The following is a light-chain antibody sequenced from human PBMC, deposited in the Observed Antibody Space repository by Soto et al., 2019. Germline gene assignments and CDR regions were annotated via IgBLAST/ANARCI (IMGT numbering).Light chain of an antibody. CDR3: QHRHDSSWA. CDR1: QSIRSF. J-gene: IGKJ1*01. CDR2: GTS. V-gene: IGKV1-39*01. Sequence: DIQMTQSPASLSASVGDRVTITCRASQSIRSFLNLYQQKPGKAPKLLIYGTSSLQDGVPSRFSGSGSGTECTHTISSLQPEDCASYYCQHRHDSSWALGPGTKV.